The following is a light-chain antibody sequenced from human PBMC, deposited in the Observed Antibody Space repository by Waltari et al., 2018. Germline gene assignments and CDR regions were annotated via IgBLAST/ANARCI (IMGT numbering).Light chain of an antibody. V-gene: IGLV2-23*01. CDR2: EGS. CDR3: CSYAGSSRV. CDR1: SSDVGRYNL. Sequence: QSALTQPASVSGSPGQSITIPCTGTSSDVGRYNLVSWYQQHPGKAPKLMIYEGSKRPSGVSNRFSGSKSGNTASLTISGLQAEDEADYYCCSYAGSSRVFGTGTKVTVL. J-gene: IGLJ1*01.